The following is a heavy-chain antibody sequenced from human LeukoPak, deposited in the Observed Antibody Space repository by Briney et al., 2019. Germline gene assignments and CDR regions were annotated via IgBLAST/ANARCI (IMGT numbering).Heavy chain of an antibody. D-gene: IGHD3-16*01. CDR3: AKDEGETLFEYYFDY. V-gene: IGHV3-23*01. CDR2: ISGSGGST. Sequence: GGSLRLSCTASGFTFNDYAMHWVRQAPGKGLEWVSAISGSGGSTYYADSVKGRFTISRDNSKNTLYLQMNSLRAEDTAVYYCAKDEGETLFEYYFDYWGQGTLVTVSS. J-gene: IGHJ4*02. CDR1: GFTFNDYA.